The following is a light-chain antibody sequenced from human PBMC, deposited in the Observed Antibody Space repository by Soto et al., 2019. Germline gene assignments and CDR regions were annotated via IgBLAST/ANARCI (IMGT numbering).Light chain of an antibody. V-gene: IGKV1-5*01. J-gene: IGKJ3*01. Sequence: DIQMTQSPSTLSASVGDRVTVTCRASQSISSWLAWYQQKPGKAPKLLIYDASSLESGVPSRFSGSGSGTEFTLTISSLQPSDFATYYCQQYHSYSPFTFGPGTKVDIK. CDR1: QSISSW. CDR2: DAS. CDR3: QQYHSYSPFT.